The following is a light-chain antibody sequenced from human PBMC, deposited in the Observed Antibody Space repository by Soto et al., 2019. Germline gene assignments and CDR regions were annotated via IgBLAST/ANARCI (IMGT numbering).Light chain of an antibody. CDR1: QNVNNNY. CDR3: QQYGSSFT. Sequence: EIVLTQAPGTLSLSPGEGATLSCRASQNVNNNYLAWYQQKPGQAPRLLIYGTSSRAAGIPDRFSGSGSGTDFTLTISRLDPEDFAVYYCQQYGSSFTFGPGTKVDIK. CDR2: GTS. V-gene: IGKV3-20*01. J-gene: IGKJ3*01.